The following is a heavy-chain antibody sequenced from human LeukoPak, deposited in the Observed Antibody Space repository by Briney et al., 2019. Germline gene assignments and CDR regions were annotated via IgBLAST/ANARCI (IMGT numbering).Heavy chain of an antibody. V-gene: IGHV3-20*04. Sequence: PGGSLRLSCAASGFTFDDYGMSWVRQAPGKGLEWVSGITWNAGSTGYADSVQGRFTISRDNAKNSLYLQMNSLRAEDTAVYYCARMSGWYGLDYYYYYYMDVWGKGTTVTISS. J-gene: IGHJ6*03. CDR3: ARMSGWYGLDYYYYYYMDV. D-gene: IGHD6-19*01. CDR1: GFTFDDYG. CDR2: ITWNAGST.